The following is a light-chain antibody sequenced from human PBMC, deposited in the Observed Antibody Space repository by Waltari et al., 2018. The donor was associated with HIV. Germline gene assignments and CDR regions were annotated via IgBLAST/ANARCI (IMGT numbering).Light chain of an antibody. J-gene: IGLJ2*01. CDR3: SSYTSNDTVL. V-gene: IGLV2-14*01. CDR2: EVV. Sequence: HSALTQPASVSASPAQSITIACTATTSAFGISNYVSCYQQPPGKVPKVILYEVVSRPSGVSHRFSGSQSGNTASLTISGLQAEDEADYYCSSYTSNDTVLFGGGTKVTVL. CDR1: TSAFGISNY.